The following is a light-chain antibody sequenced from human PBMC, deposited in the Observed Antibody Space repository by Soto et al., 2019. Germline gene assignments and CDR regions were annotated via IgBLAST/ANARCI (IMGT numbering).Light chain of an antibody. Sequence: QSALTQPASVSGSHGQSITISCTGTSSDVGSYDLVSWFQHHPGEAPKLMIYEGTKRPSGVSNRFSGSKSGNTASLTISGLQTEDEADYYCFSYSGSDTMIFGGGTKLTVL. CDR2: EGT. CDR3: FSYSGSDTMI. CDR1: SSDVGSYDL. J-gene: IGLJ2*01. V-gene: IGLV2-23*01.